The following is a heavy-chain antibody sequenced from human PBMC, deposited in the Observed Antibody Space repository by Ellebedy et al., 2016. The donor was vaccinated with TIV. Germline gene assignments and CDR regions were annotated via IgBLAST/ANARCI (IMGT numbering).Heavy chain of an antibody. CDR3: ARDRGQYPYGSGSHFTH. D-gene: IGHD3-10*01. CDR1: GGSFSGYL. V-gene: IGHV4-34*01. J-gene: IGHJ4*02. CDR2: INPSGTT. Sequence: MPSETLSLTCAVYGGSFSGYLWSWIRKATGKGLEWRGEINPSGTTTDNPSLKSRVTIAVDTPKKQFSMRLPSVTAADTAVYYCARDRGQYPYGSGSHFTHWGQGEMVNVSS.